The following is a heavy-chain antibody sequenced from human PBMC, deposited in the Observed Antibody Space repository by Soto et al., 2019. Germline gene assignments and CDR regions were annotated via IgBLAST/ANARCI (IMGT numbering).Heavy chain of an antibody. J-gene: IGHJ4*02. CDR3: ARSKVD. CDR1: GFSVSGSY. D-gene: IGHD4-4*01. CDR2: VYSGGNA. Sequence: DVQVVESGGGLVQPGGSLRLSCAVSGFSVSGSYMCWVRQAPGKGLEWVSGVYSGGNAYYADSVKGRLTISRDNSRNTVFLQMNSLRVEDTAVYYCARSKVDWGQGTLVTVSS. V-gene: IGHV3-66*01.